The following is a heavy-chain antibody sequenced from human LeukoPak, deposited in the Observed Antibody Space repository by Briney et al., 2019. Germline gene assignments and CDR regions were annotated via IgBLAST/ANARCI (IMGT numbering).Heavy chain of an antibody. D-gene: IGHD1-14*01. CDR3: ARGYPERRYFDY. J-gene: IGHJ4*02. CDR1: GGSFSGYY. Sequence: SETLSVTCAVYGGSFSGYYWSWLRQPPRRGREWIGEINHSGSTNYNPSLTSRVTLSVDTSQNQCSLKLSSVTAADTAVYYCARGYPERRYFDYWGQGTLVTVSS. CDR2: INHSGST. V-gene: IGHV4-34*01.